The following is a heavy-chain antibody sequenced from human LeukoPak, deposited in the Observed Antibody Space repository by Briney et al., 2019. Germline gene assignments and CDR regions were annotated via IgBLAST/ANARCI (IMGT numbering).Heavy chain of an antibody. D-gene: IGHD3-3*01. V-gene: IGHV3-48*01. J-gene: IGHJ4*02. CDR1: GFTFSSYS. Sequence: GGSLRLSSAASGFTFSSYSMNWVRQAPGKGLEWVSYISSSSSTIYYADSVKGRFTISRDNAKNSLYLQMNSLRAEDTAVYNCAIEGDFWSGYHYWGQGTLVTVSS. CDR2: ISSSSSTI. CDR3: AIEGDFWSGYHY.